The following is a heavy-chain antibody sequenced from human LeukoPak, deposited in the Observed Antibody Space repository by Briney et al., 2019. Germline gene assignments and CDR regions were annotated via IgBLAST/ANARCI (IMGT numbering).Heavy chain of an antibody. CDR3: ARGGAMVSDAFDI. Sequence: GSLRLSCVASGFTFSSYSMNWVRQAPGKGLEWVSSISSSSSYIYYADSVKGRFTISRDNAKNSLYLQMNSLRAEDTAVYYCARGGAMVSDAFDIWGQGTMVTVSS. V-gene: IGHV3-21*01. CDR1: GFTFSSYS. D-gene: IGHD5-18*01. J-gene: IGHJ3*02. CDR2: ISSSSSYI.